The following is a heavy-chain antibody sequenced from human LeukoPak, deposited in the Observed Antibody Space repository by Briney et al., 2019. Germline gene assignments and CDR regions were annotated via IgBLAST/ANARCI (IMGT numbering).Heavy chain of an antibody. CDR1: GGSISSSSYY. Sequence: SETLSLTCTVSGGSISSSSYYWGWIRQPPGKGLEWIGSIHYSGSTNYNPSLKSRVTISVDTSKNQFSLKLSSVTAADTAVYYCARLRDGYNFDYWGQGTLVTVSS. V-gene: IGHV4-39*01. CDR2: IHYSGST. CDR3: ARLRDGYNFDY. D-gene: IGHD5-24*01. J-gene: IGHJ4*02.